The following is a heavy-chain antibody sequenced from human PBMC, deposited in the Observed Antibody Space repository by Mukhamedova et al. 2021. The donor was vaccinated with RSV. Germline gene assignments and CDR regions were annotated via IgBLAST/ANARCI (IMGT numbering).Heavy chain of an antibody. CDR3: ARGIRAYCSATSCQSY. D-gene: IGHD2-2*01. Sequence: GNTTYAPKFQGRITMTRDTSTSTVYMEVSSLKSGDTAVYYCARGIRAYCSATSCQSYWGQGTLVTVSS. V-gene: IGHV1-46*01. J-gene: IGHJ4*02. CDR2: GNT.